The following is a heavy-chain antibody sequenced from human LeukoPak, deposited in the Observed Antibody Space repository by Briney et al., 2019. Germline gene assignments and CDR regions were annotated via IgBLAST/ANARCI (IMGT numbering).Heavy chain of an antibody. J-gene: IGHJ4*02. V-gene: IGHV4-59*08. D-gene: IGHD6-25*01. CDR1: GGSINSYY. CDR2: IFYTGST. Sequence: SETLSLTCTVSGGSINSYYWSWIRQPPGKTLEWIGSIFYTGSTKYNPSLKSRVTISVDTSKNQFSLKLTSVTAADTAVYYCARVVVHGYSDYWGQGALVTVSS. CDR3: ARVVVHGYSDY.